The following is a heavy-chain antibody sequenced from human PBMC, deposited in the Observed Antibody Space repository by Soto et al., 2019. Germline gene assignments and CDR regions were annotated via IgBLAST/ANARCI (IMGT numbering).Heavy chain of an antibody. CDR2: IKEDGSGTI. J-gene: IGHJ4*02. V-gene: IGHV3-7*01. D-gene: IGHD4-4*01. Sequence: GKGLEWVANIKEDGSGTIGYTDSVKGRFTISRDNAKNSLYLQMNSLRAEDTAVYYCAKDFGTVTSHFDYWGQGTLVTVSS. CDR3: AKDFGTVTSHFDY.